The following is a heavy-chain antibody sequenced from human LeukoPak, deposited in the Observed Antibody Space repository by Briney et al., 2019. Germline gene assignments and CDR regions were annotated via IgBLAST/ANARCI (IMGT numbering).Heavy chain of an antibody. V-gene: IGHV3-7*01. J-gene: IGHJ4*02. CDR3: ARGAGGGYSYGFDY. Sequence: GGSLRLSCAASGFTFSSYWMSWVRQAPGKGLEWVANIKQDGSEKYYVDSVKGRFTISRDNAKNSLYLQMNSLRAEDTAVYYCARGAGGGYSYGFDYWGQGTLVTVSS. CDR2: IKQDGSEK. CDR1: GFTFSSYW. D-gene: IGHD5-18*01.